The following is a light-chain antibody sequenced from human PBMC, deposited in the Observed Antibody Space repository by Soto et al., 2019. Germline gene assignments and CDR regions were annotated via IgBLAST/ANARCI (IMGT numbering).Light chain of an antibody. CDR2: EVS. V-gene: IGLV2-14*01. Sequence: QSALTQPASVSGSPGQSITISCTGTSSDVGGYNYVSWYQQYPGKAPKLMIYEVSNRPSGVSNRFSGSKSGNTASLTISGLQAEDEADYYCSSHTGSRTAVFGGGTKVTVL. CDR3: SSHTGSRTAV. CDR1: SSDVGGYNY. J-gene: IGLJ3*02.